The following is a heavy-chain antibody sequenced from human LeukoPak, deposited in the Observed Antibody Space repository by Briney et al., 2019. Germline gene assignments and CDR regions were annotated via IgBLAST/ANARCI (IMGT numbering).Heavy chain of an antibody. CDR2: IYSGGST. D-gene: IGHD6-6*01. J-gene: IGHJ4*02. CDR1: GFTVSSNY. CDR3: ARGSYSSSAALDY. Sequence: GGSLRLSCAASGFTVSSNYMSWVRQAPGKGLEWVSVIYSGGSTYYADSVKGRFTISRDNSKNTLYLQMNSLRAEDTAVYYCARGSYSSSAALDYWGQGPLVPVSS. V-gene: IGHV3-66*02.